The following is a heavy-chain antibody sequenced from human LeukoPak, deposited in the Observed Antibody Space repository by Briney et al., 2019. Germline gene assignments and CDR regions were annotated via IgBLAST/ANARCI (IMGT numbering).Heavy chain of an antibody. V-gene: IGHV3-9*01. CDR3: AKDFDY. Sequence: PGGSLRLSCAASGFTFDDYAMHWVRQAPGKGLEWVSGISWNSGSIGYADSVKGRFTISRDNAKNSLYLQMNSLRAEDTALYYCAKDFDYWGQGTLATVSS. CDR2: ISWNSGSI. CDR1: GFTFDDYA. J-gene: IGHJ4*02.